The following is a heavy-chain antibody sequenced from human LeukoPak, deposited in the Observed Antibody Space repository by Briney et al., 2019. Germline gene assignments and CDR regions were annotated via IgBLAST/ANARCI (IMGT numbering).Heavy chain of an antibody. V-gene: IGHV3-23*01. CDR1: GFTFSRSA. CDR3: AKSIDFTGYSSWDY. Sequence: GRSLRLSCAASGFTFSRSAMSWVRQAPGKGLEWVSGISGSGIRTFSADSVKGRFTISRDNSKNTLYLQIHSLRAEDTAVYYCAKSIDFTGYSSWDYWGRGTLVTVSS. CDR2: ISGSGIRT. D-gene: IGHD3-9*01. J-gene: IGHJ4*02.